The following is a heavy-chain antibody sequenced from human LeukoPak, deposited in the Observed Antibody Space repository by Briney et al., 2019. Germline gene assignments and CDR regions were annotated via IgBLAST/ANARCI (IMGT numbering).Heavy chain of an antibody. Sequence: PGGSLRLSCAASGFSVIDHFMHWVRQAPGEGPQWVSTINGAAVTYYAASVKGRFTISRDTVKNTFSLQMNNLRADDTAVYFCARRGVQGYMDVWGKGPRSPSL. V-gene: IGHV3-69-1*01. CDR1: GFSVIDHF. CDR3: ARRGVQGYMDV. CDR2: INGAAVT. J-gene: IGHJ6*03. D-gene: IGHD1-26*01.